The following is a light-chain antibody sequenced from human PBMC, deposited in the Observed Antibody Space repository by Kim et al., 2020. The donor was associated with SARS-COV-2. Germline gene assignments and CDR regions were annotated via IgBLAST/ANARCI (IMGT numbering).Light chain of an antibody. J-gene: IGLJ3*02. V-gene: IGLV1-44*01. CDR1: SSNIGSNT. CDR3: AAWDDSLK. CDR2: SNN. Sequence: GTPVQRVTISCSGSSSNIGSNTVNWYQQLPGTAPKLLIYSNNQRPSGVPDRFSGSKSGTSASLAISGLQSEDEADYYCAAWDDSLKFGGGTKLTVL.